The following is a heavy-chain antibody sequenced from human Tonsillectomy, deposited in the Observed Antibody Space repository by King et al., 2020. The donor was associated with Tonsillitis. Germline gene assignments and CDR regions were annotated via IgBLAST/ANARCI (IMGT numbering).Heavy chain of an antibody. CDR2: IIPIFGTA. Sequence: QLVQSGAEVKKPGSSVKVSCKASGGTFSSYAISWVRQAPGQGLEWMGGIIPIFGTANYAQKFQGGVTITADESTSTAYMELSSLRSEDTAGYYFASFYYDSSGYYYSLDYWGQGTLVTVSS. D-gene: IGHD3-22*01. V-gene: IGHV1-69*01. J-gene: IGHJ4*02. CDR3: ASFYYDSSGYYYSLDY. CDR1: GGTFSSYA.